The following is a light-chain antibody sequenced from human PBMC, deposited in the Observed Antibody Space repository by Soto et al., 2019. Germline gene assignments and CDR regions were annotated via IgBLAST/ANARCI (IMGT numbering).Light chain of an antibody. J-gene: IGLJ3*02. V-gene: IGLV1-40*01. CDR2: DNN. CDR1: NSNIGAGYE. CDR3: SSHAGINNVV. Sequence: QSVLTQPPSVSAAPGQRVTISCTGSNSNIGAGYEVHWYQQLPGTAPKLLIYDNNSRPSEVPDRFSGSKSGTSASLAITGLQAEDEADYYCSSHAGINNVVFGGGTKLTVL.